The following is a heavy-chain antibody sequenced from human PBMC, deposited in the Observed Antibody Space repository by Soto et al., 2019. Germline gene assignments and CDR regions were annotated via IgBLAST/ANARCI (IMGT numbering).Heavy chain of an antibody. CDR1: GFTFSSYW. J-gene: IGHJ4*02. CDR3: ARDLLGDLYGDYAYLDY. CDR2: INQDGSED. V-gene: IGHV3-7*01. D-gene: IGHD4-17*01. Sequence: GGSLRLSCAAPGFTFSSYWLTWVRQAPGKGLEWVANINQDGSEDYYVDSVKGRFTISRDNAKNSLYLQMNSLRAEDTALYYCARDLLGDLYGDYAYLDYWGQGTLVTVSS.